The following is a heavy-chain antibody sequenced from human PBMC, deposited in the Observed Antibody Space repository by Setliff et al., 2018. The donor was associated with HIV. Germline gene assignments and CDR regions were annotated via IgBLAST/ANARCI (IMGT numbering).Heavy chain of an antibody. CDR3: ARVGVDSLEYFQH. V-gene: IGHV7-4-1*02. D-gene: IGHD3-3*01. CDR1: GYTFTTYS. J-gene: IGHJ1*01. CDR2: INTKTGNP. Sequence: ASVKVSCKASGYTFTTYSMNWVRQAPGQGLEWMGWINTKTGNPTYAQGFTGRFVFSLDTSVSTAYLQINSLKAEDTAIYYCARVGVDSLEYFQHWGQGTLVTVSS.